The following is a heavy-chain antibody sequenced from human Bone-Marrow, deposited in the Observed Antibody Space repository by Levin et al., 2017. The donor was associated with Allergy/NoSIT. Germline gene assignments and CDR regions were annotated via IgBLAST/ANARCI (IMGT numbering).Heavy chain of an antibody. CDR2: ISRSGSTI. Sequence: PGGSLRLSCAASGFTFSDYYMSWIRQAPGKGLEWVSHISRSGSTIYYADSVKGRFTISRDNAKTSLYLQMNSLRVEDTAVYYCARVPYGTVTISSQHYWGQGTLVTVSS. D-gene: IGHD4-17*01. V-gene: IGHV3-11*01. CDR1: GFTFSDYY. J-gene: IGHJ4*02. CDR3: ARVPYGTVTISSQHY.